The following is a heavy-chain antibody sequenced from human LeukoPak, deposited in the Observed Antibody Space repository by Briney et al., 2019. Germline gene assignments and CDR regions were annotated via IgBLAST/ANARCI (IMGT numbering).Heavy chain of an antibody. CDR1: GVSFSGYY. V-gene: IGHV4-34*01. Sequence: KSSETLSLTCAVYGVSFSGYYWSWIRQPPGKGLEWIGEINHSGSTNYNPSLKSRVTISVDTSKNQFSLKLSSVTAADTAVYYCARMYSGYDFTDYWGQGTLVTVSS. CDR2: INHSGST. CDR3: ARMYSGYDFTDY. J-gene: IGHJ4*02. D-gene: IGHD5-12*01.